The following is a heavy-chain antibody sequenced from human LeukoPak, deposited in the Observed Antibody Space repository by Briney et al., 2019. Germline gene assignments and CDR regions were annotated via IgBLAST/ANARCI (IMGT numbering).Heavy chain of an antibody. V-gene: IGHV3-30*02. D-gene: IGHD1-14*01. CDR1: GCTFSSYG. CDR3: AKAVDTTTPWPY. Sequence: PGGSLRLSCAASGCTFSSYGMHWVRQAPGKGLEWVAFIRYDGGNKYYADSVKGRFTISRDNSKNTLYLQMNSLRAEDTAVYYCAKAVDTTTPWPYWGQGTLVTVSS. J-gene: IGHJ4*02. CDR2: IRYDGGNK.